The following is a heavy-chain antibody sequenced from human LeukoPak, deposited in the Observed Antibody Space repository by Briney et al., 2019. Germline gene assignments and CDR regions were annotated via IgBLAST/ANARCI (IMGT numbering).Heavy chain of an antibody. Sequence: ASVKVSCKASGYTFTSYYMHWVRQAPGQGLEWMGIINPSGGSTSCAQKFQGRVTMTRDTSTSTVYMELSSLRSEDTAVYYCARDYYDFWSGYTANNWFDPWGQGTLVTVSS. J-gene: IGHJ5*02. CDR1: GYTFTSYY. V-gene: IGHV1-46*01. D-gene: IGHD3-3*01. CDR3: ARDYYDFWSGYTANNWFDP. CDR2: INPSGGST.